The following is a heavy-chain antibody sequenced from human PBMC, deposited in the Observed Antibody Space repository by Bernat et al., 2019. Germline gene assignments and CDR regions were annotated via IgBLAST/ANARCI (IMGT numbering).Heavy chain of an antibody. D-gene: IGHD2-2*01. Sequence: EVQLVQSGAEVKKPGESLRISCKGSGYSFTSYWISWVRQMPGKGLEWMWRIDPSDSYTNYSPSFQGHVTISADKSISTAYLQWSSLKASDTAMYYCARHGGGDIVVVPAADTFDYWGQGTLVTVSS. J-gene: IGHJ4*02. CDR1: GYSFTSYW. CDR2: IDPSDSYT. V-gene: IGHV5-10-1*03. CDR3: ARHGGGDIVVVPAADTFDY.